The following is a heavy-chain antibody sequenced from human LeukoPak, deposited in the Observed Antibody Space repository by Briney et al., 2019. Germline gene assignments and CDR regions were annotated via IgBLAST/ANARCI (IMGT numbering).Heavy chain of an antibody. CDR2: IYSGGST. Sequence: PGGSLRLSCAASGFTVSSNYMSWVRQAPGKGLEWVSVIYSGGSTYYADSVKGRFTISRDNSKNTLYPQMNSLRAEDTAVYYCARGGGSYTGHAFDIWGQGTMVTVSS. J-gene: IGHJ3*02. D-gene: IGHD1-26*01. CDR3: ARGGGSYTGHAFDI. V-gene: IGHV3-53*01. CDR1: GFTVSSNY.